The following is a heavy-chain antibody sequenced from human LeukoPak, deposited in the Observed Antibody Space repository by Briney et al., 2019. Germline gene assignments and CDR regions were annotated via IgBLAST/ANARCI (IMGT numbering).Heavy chain of an antibody. Sequence: ASVKVSCKASGYTFTGYYIHWVRQAPGQGLGWMGWINPNSGGTDYAQQFQGRVTMTRDTSISTAYMELSRLSSDDTAVYYCARDPREGIVVVPGPEWGQGTLVTVSS. CDR2: INPNSGGT. CDR1: GYTFTGYY. V-gene: IGHV1-2*02. CDR3: ARDPREGIVVVPGPE. J-gene: IGHJ4*02. D-gene: IGHD2-2*01.